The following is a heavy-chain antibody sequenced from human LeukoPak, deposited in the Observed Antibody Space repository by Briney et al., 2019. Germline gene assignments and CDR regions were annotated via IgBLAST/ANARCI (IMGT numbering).Heavy chain of an antibody. CDR3: AKSPRVVVPAAIGQYYFDY. Sequence: GGALRLSCAASGFTFSEYYMSWIRQAAGRGLEGVSYISSSGSTIYYADSVKGRFTISRDNAKNSLYLQMNSLRAEDTAVYYCAKSPRVVVPAAIGQYYFDYWGQGTLVTVSS. J-gene: IGHJ4*02. CDR2: ISSSGSTI. V-gene: IGHV3-11*01. D-gene: IGHD2-2*01. CDR1: GFTFSEYY.